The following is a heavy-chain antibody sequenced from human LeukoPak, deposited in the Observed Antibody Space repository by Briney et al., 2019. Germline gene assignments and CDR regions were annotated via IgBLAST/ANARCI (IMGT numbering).Heavy chain of an antibody. V-gene: IGHV1-18*01. Sequence: ASVKVSCKASGYTFTSHGIIWVRQAPGQGLEWMAWISAYNGNTNYAQKLQGRVTVTTETSTSTAYMELRSLGSDDTAVYYCARGNCGGDCYSFDYWGQGTLITVSS. J-gene: IGHJ4*02. CDR3: ARGNCGGDCYSFDY. D-gene: IGHD2-21*02. CDR1: GYTFTSHG. CDR2: ISAYNGNT.